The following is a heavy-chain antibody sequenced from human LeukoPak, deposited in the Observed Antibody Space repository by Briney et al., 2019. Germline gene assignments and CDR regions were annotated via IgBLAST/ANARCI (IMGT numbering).Heavy chain of an antibody. CDR2: ISHDGSSE. J-gene: IGHJ4*02. CDR1: GFTFSNYA. CDR3: ASRFEWLSSLDY. Sequence: GRSLRLSCAASGFTFSNYAMHWVRQAPGKGLEWVALISHDGSSEYYGDSMKGRFTISRDNSRNTFYLQMNSLRAEDTAVYYCASRFEWLSSLDYWGQGTLVTVSS. V-gene: IGHV3-30*03. D-gene: IGHD3-3*01.